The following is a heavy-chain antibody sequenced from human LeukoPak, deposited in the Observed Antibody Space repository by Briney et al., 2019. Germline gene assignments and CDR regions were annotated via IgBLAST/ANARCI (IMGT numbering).Heavy chain of an antibody. V-gene: IGHV4-34*01. CDR3: ARGGYFDSSGYPNPLDS. D-gene: IGHD3-22*01. CDR1: GGSFGGYY. Sequence: SETLSLPCAVYGGSFGGYYWTWIRQSPGKGPEWIGEINHSGSTNYNPSLKRRAVMSVDTAKNQFSLKLNSVTAADTAVYYCARGGYFDSSGYPNPLDSWGQGTLVTVSS. CDR2: INHSGST. J-gene: IGHJ4*02.